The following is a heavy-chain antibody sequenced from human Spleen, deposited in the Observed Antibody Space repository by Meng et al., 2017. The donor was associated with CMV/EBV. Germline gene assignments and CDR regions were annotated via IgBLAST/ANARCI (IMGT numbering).Heavy chain of an antibody. D-gene: IGHD3-10*01. V-gene: IGHV1-8*01. CDR1: GYTFASFG. CDR3: AKGQSYYYGSGSYDY. J-gene: IGHJ4*02. Sequence: ASVKVSCKASGYTFASFGLSWVRQAPGQGLEWMGWMNPNSGNTGYAQKFQGRVTMTRNTSISTAYMELSSLTSEDTAVYYCAKGQSYYYGSGSYDYWGQGTLVTVSS. CDR2: MNPNSGNT.